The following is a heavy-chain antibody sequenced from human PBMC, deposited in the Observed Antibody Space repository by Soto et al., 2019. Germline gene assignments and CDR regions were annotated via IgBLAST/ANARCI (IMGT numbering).Heavy chain of an antibody. V-gene: IGHV1-3*01. CDR3: AREGVGASFDY. J-gene: IGHJ4*02. CDR2: INAGIGNT. CDR1: GYTFTTYS. D-gene: IGHD1-26*01. Sequence: KVSCKASGYTFTTYSVHWMRQAPGQRLEWMAWINAGIGNTKYSQKFQGRVTITRDTSASTAYMELSSLRSEDTAMYYCAREGVGASFDYWGQGTQVTVSS.